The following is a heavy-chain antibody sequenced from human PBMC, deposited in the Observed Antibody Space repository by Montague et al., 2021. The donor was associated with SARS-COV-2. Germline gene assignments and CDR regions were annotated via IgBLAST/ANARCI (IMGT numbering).Heavy chain of an antibody. D-gene: IGHD2-8*01. Sequence: TLSPTCTVSGGSISSGGYYWSWIRQHPGKGLEWIGYIYYSGSTNYNPSLKSRLTISVDTSKNQFSLKLSSVTDADTAVYYCARGEGVMVYVYGMDVWGQGTTVTVSS. V-gene: IGHV4-31*03. CDR1: GGSISSGGYY. CDR3: ARGEGVMVYVYGMDV. J-gene: IGHJ6*02. CDR2: IYYSGST.